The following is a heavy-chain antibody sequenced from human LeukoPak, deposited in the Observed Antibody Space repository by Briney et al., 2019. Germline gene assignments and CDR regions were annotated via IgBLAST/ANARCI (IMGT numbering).Heavy chain of an antibody. D-gene: IGHD4/OR15-4a*01. CDR2: ISNSGNIR. CDR3: ARDPQGAAFDM. J-gene: IGHJ3*02. CDR1: GFTFSSYE. Sequence: GGSLRLSCAASGFTFSSYEMNWVRQAPGKGLEWVSYISNSGNIRYYADSVKGRFTISRDNAKNSLYLQMNSLRAADTAVYYCARDPQGAAFDMWGQGTMVTVS. V-gene: IGHV3-48*03.